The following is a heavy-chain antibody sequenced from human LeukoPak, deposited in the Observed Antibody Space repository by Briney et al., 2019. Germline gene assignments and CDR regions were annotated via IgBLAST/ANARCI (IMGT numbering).Heavy chain of an antibody. J-gene: IGHJ4*02. CDR2: IKQDGSEK. CDR3: ARDLWDHDSSGYSLY. Sequence: PGGSLRLSCAASGFTFSSYWMSWVRQAPGKGLESVANIKQDGSEKYYVDSVKGRFTISRDNSKNSLYLQMNSLRAEDTAVYYCARDLWDHDSSGYSLYWGQGTLVTVSS. D-gene: IGHD3-22*01. V-gene: IGHV3-7*01. CDR1: GFTFSSYW.